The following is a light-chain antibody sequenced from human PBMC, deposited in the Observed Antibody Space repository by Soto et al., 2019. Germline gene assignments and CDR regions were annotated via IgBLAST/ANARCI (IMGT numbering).Light chain of an antibody. Sequence: EVVLTQSPGTLSLSPGERATLSCRASQSVSSGYLGWYQQKPGQAPRLLIYGASSRATGIPDRFSGSGSGTDFTLTISRLEPEHFAGYFCHQYTYAPWTFGQGTKVEIK. CDR2: GAS. V-gene: IGKV3-20*01. CDR1: QSVSSGY. J-gene: IGKJ1*01. CDR3: HQYTYAPWT.